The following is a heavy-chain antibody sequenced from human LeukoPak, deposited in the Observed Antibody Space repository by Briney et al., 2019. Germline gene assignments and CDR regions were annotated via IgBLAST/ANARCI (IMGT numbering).Heavy chain of an antibody. V-gene: IGHV3-15*01. CDR1: GFTFSIAW. D-gene: IGHD3-3*01. Sequence: GGSLRLSCAASGFTFSIAWMSWVRQAPGKGLEWVGRFKSRGDGETRDYAAPVKDRFIISRDDSKNTLYLQMNSLRTEDTAIYYCAAVGEWLSNAFNTWGQGTLVTVSA. CDR3: AAVGEWLSNAFNT. J-gene: IGHJ3*02. CDR2: FKSRGDGETR.